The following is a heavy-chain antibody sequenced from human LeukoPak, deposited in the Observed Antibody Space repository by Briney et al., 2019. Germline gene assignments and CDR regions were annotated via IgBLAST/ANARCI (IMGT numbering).Heavy chain of an antibody. CDR3: ARDGVATMDPCFDY. J-gene: IGHJ4*02. CDR1: GFTLSSYA. Sequence: PGGSLRLSCAASGFTLSSYAMHWVRQAPGKGLEWVAVISYDGSNKYYADSVKGRFTISRDNSKNTLYLQTNSLRAEDTAVYYCARDGVATMDPCFDYWGQGTLVTVSS. D-gene: IGHD5-12*01. V-gene: IGHV3-30-3*01. CDR2: ISYDGSNK.